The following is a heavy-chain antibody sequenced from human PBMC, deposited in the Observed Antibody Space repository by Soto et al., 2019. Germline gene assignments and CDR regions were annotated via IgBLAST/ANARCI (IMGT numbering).Heavy chain of an antibody. CDR2: ISNDGSNK. D-gene: IGHD1-26*01. Sequence: QVQLVESGGGVVQPGRSLRLSCAASGFTFSSYAMHWVRQAPGKGLEWVAVISNDGSNKDYADSVKGRFFISRDNSKNTLYLQMNSLRAEDTAVYYCARDKSSGSSLRYWGQGTLVTVSS. CDR3: ARDKSSGSSLRY. CDR1: GFTFSSYA. J-gene: IGHJ4*02. V-gene: IGHV3-30*04.